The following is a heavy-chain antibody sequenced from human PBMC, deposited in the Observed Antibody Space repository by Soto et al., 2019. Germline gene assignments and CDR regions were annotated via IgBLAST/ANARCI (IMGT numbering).Heavy chain of an antibody. CDR1: GGSISSYY. CDR2: IYYSGST. Sequence: QVQLQESGPGLVKPSETMSLTCTVSGGSISSYYWSWIRQPPGKGLEWIGYIYYSGSTNYNPSLKSRVTTSVDTSKNQCSLKLSSVTAADTAVYYCARRYGYAFDIWGPGTMVTVSS. V-gene: IGHV4-59*01. CDR3: ARRYGYAFDI. J-gene: IGHJ3*02. D-gene: IGHD4-17*01.